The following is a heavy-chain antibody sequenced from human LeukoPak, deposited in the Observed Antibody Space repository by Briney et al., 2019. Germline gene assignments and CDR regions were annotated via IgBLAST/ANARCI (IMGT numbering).Heavy chain of an antibody. CDR2: INPNSGVT. CDR3: ARYWNDLLIGYGTDY. CDR1: GYTFTGND. Sequence: GASVKVSCKASGYTFTGNDMHWVRPAPGQGLEWMGWINPNSGVTNYAQNFQGRVTMTRDTSINTAYMDLSRLRSDDTANYYCARYWNDLLIGYGTDYVGEGTLVTVPS. V-gene: IGHV1-2*02. J-gene: IGHJ4*02. D-gene: IGHD3-9*01.